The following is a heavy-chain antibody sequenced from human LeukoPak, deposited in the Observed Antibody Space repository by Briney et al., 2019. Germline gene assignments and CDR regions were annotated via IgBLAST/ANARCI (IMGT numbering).Heavy chain of an antibody. J-gene: IGHJ4*02. D-gene: IGHD1-26*01. V-gene: IGHV5-51*01. CDR3: VRHDCVSYSRKLEY. CDR1: GYNFTNYW. CDR2: IYPADSNT. Sequence: GESLKISCEGSGYNFTNYWIGWVRQMPGKGLEWMGFIYPADSNTRYSPSFQGQVTISADKSISTAYLQWSSLKASDTAIFYCVRHDCVSYSRKLEYWGQGTLVTVSS.